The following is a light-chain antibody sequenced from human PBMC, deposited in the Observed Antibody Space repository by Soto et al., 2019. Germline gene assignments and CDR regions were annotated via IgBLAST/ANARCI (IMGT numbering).Light chain of an antibody. Sequence: QSALTQPASVSGSPGQSITISCTGTSSDVGGYNYVSWYQHHPGKAPKLLIYEVSNRPSGVSNRFSGSKSGNTASLTISGLQAEDEADYYCKSYTSSTTLVFGGGTQLTVL. J-gene: IGLJ2*01. CDR2: EVS. CDR3: KSYTSSTTLV. CDR1: SSDVGGYNY. V-gene: IGLV2-14*01.